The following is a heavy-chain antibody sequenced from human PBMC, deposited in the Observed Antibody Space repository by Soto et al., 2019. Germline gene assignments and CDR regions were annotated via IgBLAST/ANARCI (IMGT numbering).Heavy chain of an antibody. CDR1: GGSISSGTYS. CDR3: ARHRTGYSSSWLDY. CDR2: SYFTGNT. Sequence: QLQLQESGPGLVKPSETLSLTCTVSGGSISSGTYSWGWIRQPPGKGLEWIGNSYFTGNTHYNPSPNGRATMSVDTSKSQFSRSLTSVTAADTAVYYCARHRTGYSSSWLDYWGQGTLVTVSS. J-gene: IGHJ4*02. D-gene: IGHD6-13*01. V-gene: IGHV4-39*01.